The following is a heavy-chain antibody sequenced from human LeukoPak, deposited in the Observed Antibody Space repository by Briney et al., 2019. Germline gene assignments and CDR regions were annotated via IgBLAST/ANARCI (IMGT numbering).Heavy chain of an antibody. CDR2: ISYDGSNK. D-gene: IGHD2-21*02. Sequence: SXRXSXXAXGXTFXXYGMHWVRQAPGKGLEWVAVISYDGSNKYYADSVKGRFTISRDNSKNTLYPQMNSLRAEDTAVYYCAKLAYCGGDCYQPPFDYWGQGTLVTVSS. CDR3: AKLAYCGGDCYQPPFDY. J-gene: IGHJ4*02. V-gene: IGHV3-30*18. CDR1: GXTFXXYG.